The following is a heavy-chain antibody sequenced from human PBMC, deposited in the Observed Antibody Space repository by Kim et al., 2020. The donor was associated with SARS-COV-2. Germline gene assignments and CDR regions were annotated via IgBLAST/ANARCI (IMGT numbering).Heavy chain of an antibody. CDR1: GYTFTSYA. Sequence: ASVKVSCKASGYTFTSYAMNWVRQAPGQGLEWMGWINTNTGNPTYAQGFTGRFVFSLDTSVSTAYLQISSLKAEDTAVYYCARDLLKWGSRLLPHYWGQGTLVTVSS. CDR3: ARDLLKWGSRLLPHY. V-gene: IGHV7-4-1*02. J-gene: IGHJ4*02. D-gene: IGHD2-15*01. CDR2: INTNTGNP.